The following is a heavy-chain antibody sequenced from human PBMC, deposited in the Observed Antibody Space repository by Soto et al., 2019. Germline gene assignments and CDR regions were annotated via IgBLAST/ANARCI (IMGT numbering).Heavy chain of an antibody. CDR1: DGSINSGAHY. Sequence: QVQLQESGPGLVKPSQTLSLACTVSDGSINSGAHYWSWLRQHPGKGLEWIGYIYYSGDTQYNPSLKSRVSISLDTSKNQFSLKLNSVTAADTAVYYCARVESASWLEYWGQGTLVTVSS. D-gene: IGHD2-2*01. J-gene: IGHJ4*02. CDR3: ARVESASWLEY. CDR2: IYYSGDT. V-gene: IGHV4-31*03.